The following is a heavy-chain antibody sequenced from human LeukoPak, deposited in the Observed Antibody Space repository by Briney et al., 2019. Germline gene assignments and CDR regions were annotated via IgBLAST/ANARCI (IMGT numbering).Heavy chain of an antibody. D-gene: IGHD1-26*01. V-gene: IGHV3-74*01. Sequence: PGGSLRLSCAASGFTFSNDWMHWVGQLPGKGRGGVSRINTDGSTTTYADSVKGRFTISRDNAKNTLYLQMNSLRVEDTAVYYCARGRGGSYHYWGQGTLVTVSS. CDR1: GFTFSNDW. CDR2: INTDGSTT. J-gene: IGHJ4*02. CDR3: ARGRGGSYHY.